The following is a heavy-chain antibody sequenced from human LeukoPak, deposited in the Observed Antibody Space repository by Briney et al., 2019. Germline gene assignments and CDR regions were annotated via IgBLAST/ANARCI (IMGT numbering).Heavy chain of an antibody. CDR3: ARDLKYYDFWSGHSFDY. J-gene: IGHJ4*02. CDR2: IIPIFGTA. D-gene: IGHD3-3*01. V-gene: IGHV1-69*13. CDR1: GGTSSSYA. Sequence: GASVKVSCKASGGTSSSYAISWVRQAPGQGLEWMGGIIPIFGTANYAQKFQGRVTITADESTSTAYMELSSLRSEDTAVYYCARDLKYYDFWSGHSFDYWGQGTLVTVSS.